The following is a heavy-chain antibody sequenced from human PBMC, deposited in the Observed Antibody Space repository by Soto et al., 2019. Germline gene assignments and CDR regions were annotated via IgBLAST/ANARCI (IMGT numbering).Heavy chain of an antibody. CDR3: ARDTIAAAGKEEHYYYYGMDV. J-gene: IGHJ6*02. Sequence: QVQLVQSGAEVKKPGASVKVSCKASGYTFTSYGISWVRQAPGQGLEWMGWISAYNGNTNYAQKLQGRVTMTTDTPTSTAYMELRSLRSDDTAVYYCARDTIAAAGKEEHYYYYGMDVWGQGTTVTVSS. D-gene: IGHD6-13*01. V-gene: IGHV1-18*01. CDR1: GYTFTSYG. CDR2: ISAYNGNT.